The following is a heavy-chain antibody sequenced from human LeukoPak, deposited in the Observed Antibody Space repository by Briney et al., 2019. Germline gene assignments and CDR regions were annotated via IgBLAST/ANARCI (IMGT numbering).Heavy chain of an antibody. CDR2: RYDSGCA. J-gene: IGHJ4*02. V-gene: IGHV4-39*07. CDR1: GGSISSSSYY. Sequence: AGTLSLTCTVSGGSISSSSYYWVWLGQPPGMGRVWSVSRYDSGCAYDNASLKSRVTISVDTSKNQLSLKLSSVTAADTAGYYCARDLHCSSTSCYRAFDYWGQGTLVTVSS. D-gene: IGHD2-2*01. CDR3: ARDLHCSSTSCYRAFDY.